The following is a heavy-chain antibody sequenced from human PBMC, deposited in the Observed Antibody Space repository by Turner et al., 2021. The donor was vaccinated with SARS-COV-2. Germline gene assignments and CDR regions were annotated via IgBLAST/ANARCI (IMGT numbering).Heavy chain of an antibody. J-gene: IGHJ4*02. CDR3: DRLPERYFFDY. CDR2: IYYSGNT. CDR1: GGSITKNYDY. Sequence: LQLQESSTGLVKPSETLSLTCTVTGGSITKNYDYWGWIRQPPGKGLEWIGSIYYSGNTYYNLYLKSRVTISVDTSKSQFSLKLSSVTAADTAVYYWDRLPERYFFDYWGQGALVTVSS. V-gene: IGHV4-39*01.